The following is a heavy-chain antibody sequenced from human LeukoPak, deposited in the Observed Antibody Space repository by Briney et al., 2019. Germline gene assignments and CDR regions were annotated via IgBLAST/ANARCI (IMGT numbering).Heavy chain of an antibody. CDR2: ISWNSGSV. V-gene: IGHV3-9*01. Sequence: GGSLRLSCAASGFTFYDYAMHWVRHAPGKGLEWVSGISWNSGSVGYADSVKGRFTISRDNAKNSLYLQMNSLRAEDTALYYCAKGAHSSGWYWEFDYWGQGTLVTVSS. D-gene: IGHD6-19*01. CDR3: AKGAHSSGWYWEFDY. J-gene: IGHJ4*02. CDR1: GFTFYDYA.